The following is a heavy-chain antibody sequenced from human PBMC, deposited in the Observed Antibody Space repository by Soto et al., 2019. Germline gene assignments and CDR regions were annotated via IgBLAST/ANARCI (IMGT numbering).Heavy chain of an antibody. CDR3: AGGWGYDSTDYYYAY. D-gene: IGHD3-22*01. CDR2: VIPIFGTA. Sequence: QVQLVQSGAEVRKPGSSVRVSCKASGGSFNRHTISWVRQAPGQGLEWMGGVIPIFGTANHAQKFQGRVTIIADESTSPVYMELSSLRSDDTAIYYCAGGWGYDSTDYYYAYWGQGTLVIVSS. J-gene: IGHJ4*02. V-gene: IGHV1-69*01. CDR1: GGSFNRHT.